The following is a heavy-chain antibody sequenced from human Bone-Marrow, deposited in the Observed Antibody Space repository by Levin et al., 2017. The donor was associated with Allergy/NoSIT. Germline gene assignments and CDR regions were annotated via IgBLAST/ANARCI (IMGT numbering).Heavy chain of an antibody. CDR1: GDAISRNKW. CDR3: TRGRGEGGSSDWFDP. V-gene: IGHV4/OR15-8*02. Sequence: SETLSLTCTVSGDAISRNKWWSWVRQSPGKGLEWIGEISQMGNTNYNPSLNTRVSISIDKAMNQFSLRLNSVTAADTAVYYCTRGRGEGGSSDWFDPWGQGTLVTVSS. CDR2: ISQMGNT. J-gene: IGHJ5*02. D-gene: IGHD6-6*01.